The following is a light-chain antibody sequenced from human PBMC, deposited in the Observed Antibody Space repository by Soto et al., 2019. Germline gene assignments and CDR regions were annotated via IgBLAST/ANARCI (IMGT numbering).Light chain of an antibody. J-gene: IGLJ1*01. CDR3: SSSTTRGLYV. V-gene: IGLV2-14*03. CDR1: SSDIGDYDY. Sequence: QSALTQPASVSGSPGQSITISCTGPSSDIGDYDYVSWHQQHPGKAPKLMIYDVSNRPSGVSNRFSGSKSGNTASLTISGLQAEDEADYYCSSSTTRGLYVFGAGTKV. CDR2: DVS.